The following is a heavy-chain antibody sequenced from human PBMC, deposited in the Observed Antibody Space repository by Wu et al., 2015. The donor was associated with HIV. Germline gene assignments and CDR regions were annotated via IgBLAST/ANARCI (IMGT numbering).Heavy chain of an antibody. CDR1: GYTFTSYS. CDR2: ISAYNGNT. D-gene: IGHD3-10*01. CDR3: ARSGSGAGIIITDAFDY. J-gene: IGHJ3*01. V-gene: IGHV1-18*01. Sequence: QVQLVQSGAEVKKPGASVKVSCKASGYTFTSYSITWVRQAPGQGLEWMGWISAYNGNTNYAQKLQGRVTMTTDTSRSIVYMELRSLRSDDTAVYYCARSGSGAGIIITDAFDYLGLGTMVTVSS.